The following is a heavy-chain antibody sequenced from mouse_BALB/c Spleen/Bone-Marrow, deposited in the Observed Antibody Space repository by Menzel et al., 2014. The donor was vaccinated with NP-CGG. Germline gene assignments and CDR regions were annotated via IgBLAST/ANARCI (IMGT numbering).Heavy chain of an antibody. Sequence: QVQLQQSGAELVRPGTSVKISCKASGYTFTNYYLGWVKQRPGHGLEWIGDIYPGGGYTNYNEEFKGKATLTADTSSSTAYMQLSGLTSEDSAVYFCARDSNFKDNFDYWGQGTTLTVSS. CDR2: IYPGGGYT. J-gene: IGHJ2*01. V-gene: IGHV1-63*02. CDR3: ARDSNFKDNFDY. D-gene: IGHD2-5*01. CDR1: GYTFTNYY.